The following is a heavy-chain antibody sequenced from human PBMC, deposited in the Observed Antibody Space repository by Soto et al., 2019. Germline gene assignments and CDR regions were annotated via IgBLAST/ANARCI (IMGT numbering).Heavy chain of an antibody. CDR2: IIPIFGTR. J-gene: IGHJ6*02. D-gene: IGHD3-10*01. CDR3: ARDAITITRRRWGDSYSCYGMDV. CDR1: GGTFSSHV. Sequence: QVQLVQSGAEVKKPGSSVTVSCKASGGTFSSHVISWVRQAPGQGLEWMGGIIPIFGTRNYAQKFQGRVTITADESTNTAYIELSRLRSDDTAVYYGARDAITITRRRWGDSYSCYGMDVCGQGTAVTVS. V-gene: IGHV1-69*01.